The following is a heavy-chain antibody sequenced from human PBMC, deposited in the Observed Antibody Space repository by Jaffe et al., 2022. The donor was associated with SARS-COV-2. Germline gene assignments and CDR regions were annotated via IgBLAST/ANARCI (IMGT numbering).Heavy chain of an antibody. CDR2: IKQDGSEK. CDR3: ARMSLAGPDAFDI. J-gene: IGHJ3*02. Sequence: EVQLVESGGGLVQPGGSLRLSCAASGFTFSNYWMSWVRQAPGKGLEWVANIKQDGSEKYYVDSVKGRFTISRDNAKNSLYLQVNSLRAEDTAVYYCARMSLAGPDAFDIWGQGTMVTVSS. V-gene: IGHV3-7*03. CDR1: GFTFSNYW.